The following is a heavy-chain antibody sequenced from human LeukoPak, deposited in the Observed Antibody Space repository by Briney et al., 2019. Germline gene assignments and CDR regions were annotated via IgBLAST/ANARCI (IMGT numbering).Heavy chain of an antibody. V-gene: IGHV3-30-3*01. J-gene: IGHJ4*02. CDR1: GFTFSSYA. Sequence: GRSLRLSCAASGFTFSSYAMHWVRQAPGKGLEGVAAISYDGSNKYYADSVKGRFTISRDNSKNTLYLQVNSLRAEDTAVYYCARGDYYDSSGPFDYWGQGTLVTVSS. CDR3: ARGDYYDSSGPFDY. D-gene: IGHD3-22*01. CDR2: ISYDGSNK.